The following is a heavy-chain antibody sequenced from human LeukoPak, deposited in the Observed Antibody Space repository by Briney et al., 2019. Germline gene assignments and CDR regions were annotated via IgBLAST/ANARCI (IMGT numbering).Heavy chain of an antibody. CDR2: ISGSGGST. Sequence: GGPLRLSCAASGFPFSSYAMRGVPRAPGRGVEWVSPISGSGGSTYYADSVKGRFTISRDNSKNTLYLQMNSLRAEDTAVYYCAKERMKNWNHGYYFDYWGQGTLVTVSS. D-gene: IGHD1-14*01. J-gene: IGHJ4*02. CDR1: GFPFSSYA. CDR3: AKERMKNWNHGYYFDY. V-gene: IGHV3-23*01.